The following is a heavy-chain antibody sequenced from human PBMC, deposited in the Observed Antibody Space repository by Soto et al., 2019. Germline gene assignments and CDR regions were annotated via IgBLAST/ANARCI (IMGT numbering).Heavy chain of an antibody. J-gene: IGHJ5*02. CDR3: AREDSRWFDP. V-gene: IGHV4-59*01. CDR1: GVSISNYY. CDR2: VYYTGST. Sequence: LSLTCTVSGVSISNYYWSWIRQPPGKGLEWVGYVYYTGSTSYNPSLKSRVAMSVDTSKKQISLKLASVTAADTAVYYCAREDSRWFDPWGQGTLVTVS.